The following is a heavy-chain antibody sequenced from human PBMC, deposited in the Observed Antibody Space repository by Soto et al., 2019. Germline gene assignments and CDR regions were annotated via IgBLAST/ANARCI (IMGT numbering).Heavy chain of an antibody. CDR3: ARADTAMADRGLLWFGELSYYYGMDV. CDR2: INPNSGGT. D-gene: IGHD3-10*01. V-gene: IGHV1-2*02. J-gene: IGHJ6*02. CDR1: GYTFTGYY. Sequence: GASVKVSCKASGYTFTGYYMHWVRQAPGQGLEWMGWINPNSGGTNYAQKFQGRVTMTRDTSISTAYMELSRLRSDDTAVYYCARADTAMADRGLLWFGELSYYYGMDVWGQGTTVTVSS.